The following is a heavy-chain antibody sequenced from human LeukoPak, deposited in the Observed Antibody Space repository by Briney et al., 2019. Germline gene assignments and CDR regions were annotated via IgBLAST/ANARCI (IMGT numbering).Heavy chain of an antibody. D-gene: IGHD3-3*01. J-gene: IGHJ5*02. CDR3: ARGFTSSLYSIFGVVNWFDP. CDR2: INHSGST. Sequence: PSETLSLTRAVYGGSFRGYYWSWIRQPPGKGLEWIGEINHSGSTNYNPSLKSRVTISVDTSKNQFSLQLRSVTAADTAVYYCARGFTSSLYSIFGVVNWFDPWGQGTLVTVSS. V-gene: IGHV4-34*01. CDR1: GGSFRGYY.